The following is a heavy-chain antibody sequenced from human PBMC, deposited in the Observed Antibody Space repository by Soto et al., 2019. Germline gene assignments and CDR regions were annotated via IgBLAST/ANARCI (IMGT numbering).Heavy chain of an antibody. J-gene: IGHJ4*02. CDR3: ARVQQD. CDR1: GDTFTSYT. CDR2: ISAGNGNT. V-gene: IGHV1-3*01. Sequence: GASVKVSCKASGDTFTSYTIHWVRQAPGQRLEWMGWISAGNGNTKYSEKFQGRVTITRDTSASTAYLELSSLRSEDTAVYYCARVQQDWGQGTLVTVSS.